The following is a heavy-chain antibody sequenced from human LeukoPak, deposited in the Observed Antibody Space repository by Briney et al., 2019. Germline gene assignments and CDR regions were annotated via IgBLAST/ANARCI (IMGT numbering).Heavy chain of an antibody. CDR2: IIPIFGTA. Sequence: RASVKASCKASGGTFSSYAISWVRQAPGQGLEWMGGIIPIFGTANYAQKLQGRVTMTTDTSTSTAYMELRSLRSDDTAVYYCARDQGPYYYDSSGSGFDPWGQGTLVIVSS. CDR1: GGTFSSYA. D-gene: IGHD3-22*01. CDR3: ARDQGPYYYDSSGSGFDP. V-gene: IGHV1-69*05. J-gene: IGHJ5*02.